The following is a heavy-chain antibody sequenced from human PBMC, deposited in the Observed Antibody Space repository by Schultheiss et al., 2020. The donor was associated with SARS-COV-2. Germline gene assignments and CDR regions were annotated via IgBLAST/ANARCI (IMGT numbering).Heavy chain of an antibody. CDR3: AREWPGLWFGLQDY. J-gene: IGHJ4*02. D-gene: IGHD3-10*01. Sequence: GGSLRLSCAASGFTVSSNYMSWVRQAPGKGLEWVSVIYSGGSTYYADSVKGRFTISRDNSKNTLYLQMNSLRAEDTAVYYCAREWPGLWFGLQDYWGQGTLVTVSS. CDR1: GFTVSSNY. V-gene: IGHV3-53*01. CDR2: IYSGGST.